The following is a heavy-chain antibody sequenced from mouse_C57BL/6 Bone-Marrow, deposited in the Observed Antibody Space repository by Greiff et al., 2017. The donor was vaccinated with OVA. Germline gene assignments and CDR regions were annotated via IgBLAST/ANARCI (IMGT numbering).Heavy chain of an antibody. CDR2: IWRGGST. D-gene: IGHD2-3*01. V-gene: IGHV2-5*01. CDR1: GFSLTSYG. J-gene: IGHJ4*01. Sequence: QVQLQQSGPGLVQPSQSLSITCTVSGFSLTSYGVHWVRQSPGKGLEWLGVIWRGGSTDYNAAFMSRLSITKDNSKSQVFFKMNSLQADDTAIYYCAKMNDGYYLYYAMDYWGQGTSVTVSS. CDR3: AKMNDGYYLYYAMDY.